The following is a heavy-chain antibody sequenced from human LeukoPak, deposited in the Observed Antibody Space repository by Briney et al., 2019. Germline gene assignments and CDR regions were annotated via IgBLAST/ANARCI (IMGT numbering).Heavy chain of an antibody. D-gene: IGHD6-19*01. CDR3: AGGDRNGWYFDY. Sequence: PGGSLRLSCAASVFTFDDHAMSWVRQAPGKGLEWISGINWNGGSTGYVDDMKGRFTNCRDNAKNSLYLQMNSLRAEDTALYYCAGGDRNGWYFDYWGQGTLVSVSS. CDR2: INWNGGST. CDR1: VFTFDDHA. V-gene: IGHV3-20*04. J-gene: IGHJ4*02.